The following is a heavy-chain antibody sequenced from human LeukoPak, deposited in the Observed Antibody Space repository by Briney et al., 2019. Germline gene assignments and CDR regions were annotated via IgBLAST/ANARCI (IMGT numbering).Heavy chain of an antibody. CDR1: GGSISSYY. CDR3: ARVPGYYDILTGYYDI. CDR2: IYYSGST. Sequence: TSETLSLTCTVSGGSISSYYWSWIRQPPGKGLEWIGYIYYSGSTNYNPSLKSRVTISVDTSKNQFSLKLSSVTAADTAVYYCARVPGYYDILTGYYDIWGQGTMVTVSS. V-gene: IGHV4-59*08. D-gene: IGHD3-9*01. J-gene: IGHJ3*02.